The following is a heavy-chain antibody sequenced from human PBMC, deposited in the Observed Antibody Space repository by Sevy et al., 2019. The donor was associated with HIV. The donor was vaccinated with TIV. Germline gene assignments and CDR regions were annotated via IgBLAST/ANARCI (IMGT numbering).Heavy chain of an antibody. CDR2: IGTAGDT. CDR3: ARRSPSGAFDI. D-gene: IGHD1-26*01. J-gene: IGHJ3*02. V-gene: IGHV3-13*01. Sequence: GSLRLSCAASGFTFSSYDMHWVRQATGKGLEWVSAIGTAGDTYYPGSVKGRFTISRENAKNSLYLQMNSLRAGDTAVYYCARRSPSGAFDIWGQGTMVTVSS. CDR1: GFTFSSYD.